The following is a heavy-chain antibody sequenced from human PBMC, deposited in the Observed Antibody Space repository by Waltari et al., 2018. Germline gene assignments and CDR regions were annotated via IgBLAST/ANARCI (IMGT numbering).Heavy chain of an antibody. J-gene: IGHJ4*02. CDR3: ARVGFRGIFGVAPSY. D-gene: IGHD3-3*01. CDR1: GYTFTGYY. Sequence: QVQLVQSGAEVKKPGASVKVSCKASGYTFTGYYMHWVRQAPGQGLEWMGWINHNSGGTNKAQKLQGRVTMTRDTSISTAYMELSRLRSDDTAVYYCARVGFRGIFGVAPSYWGQGTLVTVSS. V-gene: IGHV1-2*02. CDR2: INHNSGGT.